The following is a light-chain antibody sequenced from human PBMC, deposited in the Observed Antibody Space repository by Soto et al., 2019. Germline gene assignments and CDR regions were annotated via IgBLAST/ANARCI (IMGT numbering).Light chain of an antibody. J-gene: IGKJ1*01. CDR1: RGISSA. CDR2: DAS. V-gene: IGKV1-13*02. Sequence: AIQLTQSPSSLSASVGDRVTITCRASRGISSALAWYQQKPGKAPKLLIYDASSLESGVPSRFSGSGSGTDFTLTISSLQPEDFATYYCQQFNSYPRTFGQGPKVDIK. CDR3: QQFNSYPRT.